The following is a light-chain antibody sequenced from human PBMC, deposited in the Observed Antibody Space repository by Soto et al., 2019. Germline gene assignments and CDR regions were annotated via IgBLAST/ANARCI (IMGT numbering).Light chain of an antibody. Sequence: EIVMTQSPATLSVSPGERATLSCRASQSVSTNLAWYQQKPGQAPRLLIYGASTRATGIPSTFSASGSGTEFTLTIGSLQSEDFAVYYCQHYNNWPPLFGQGTKVEIK. CDR3: QHYNNWPPL. J-gene: IGKJ1*01. V-gene: IGKV3-15*01. CDR1: QSVSTN. CDR2: GAS.